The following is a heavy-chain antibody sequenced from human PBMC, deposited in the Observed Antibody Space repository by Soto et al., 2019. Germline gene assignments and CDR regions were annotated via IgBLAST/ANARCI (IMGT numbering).Heavy chain of an antibody. Sequence: SETLSLTCAVSGGSISSDNWWRWVRQPPGKGLEWIGEMYHSGNTNYNPSLKSRVTISVDKSKNQFSMKMTSVTAADTALYYCARASASSMLRGVIINWGQGTQVTVSS. V-gene: IGHV4-4*02. D-gene: IGHD3-10*01. CDR1: GGSISSDNW. CDR2: MYHSGNT. CDR3: ARASASSMLRGVIIN. J-gene: IGHJ4*02.